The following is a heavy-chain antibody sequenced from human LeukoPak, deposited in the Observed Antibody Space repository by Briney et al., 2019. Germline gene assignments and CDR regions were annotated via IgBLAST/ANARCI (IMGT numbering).Heavy chain of an antibody. CDR3: ARVRVSGSYLYYFDS. D-gene: IGHD1-26*01. CDR2: ILTSGST. Sequence: SETLSLTCTVSGGSIGSYHWSWVRQPPGKGLEWIGYILTSGSTNYNPSLKSRLTISVDTSKKQFTLKVNSVTAADTAVYYCARVRVSGSYLYYFDSWGQGNLVTVSS. CDR1: GGSIGSYH. J-gene: IGHJ4*02. V-gene: IGHV4-4*09.